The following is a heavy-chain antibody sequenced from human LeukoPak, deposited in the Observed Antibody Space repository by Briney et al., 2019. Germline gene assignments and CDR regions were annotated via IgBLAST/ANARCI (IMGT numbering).Heavy chain of an antibody. J-gene: IGHJ4*02. CDR1: GFIFNDFW. CDR3: APPPIAATGN. V-gene: IGHV3-7*01. Sequence: GGSLRLSCTASGFIFNDFWMSWVRQAPWEGLEWVANIRQDGGAKNYVDSAKGRFTISRDNVKRSLYLQMNSLRAEDTAVYYCAPPPIAATGNWGQGTLVTVSS. CDR2: IRQDGGAK. D-gene: IGHD6-13*01.